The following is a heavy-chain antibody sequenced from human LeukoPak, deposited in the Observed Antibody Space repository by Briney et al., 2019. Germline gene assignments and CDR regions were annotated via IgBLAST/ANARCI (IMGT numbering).Heavy chain of an antibody. CDR3: AKVIVVRGVVARGFFDF. V-gene: IGHV3-9*01. Sequence: GGSLRLSCTASGFTFDDYAMHWVRQAPGKGLEWVSGISWNSGSIGYADSVKGRFTISRDNAKTSLYLQMNDLRPEDTALYYCAKVIVVRGVVARGFFDFWGQGTLVTVPS. D-gene: IGHD3-10*01. CDR2: ISWNSGSI. CDR1: GFTFDDYA. J-gene: IGHJ4*02.